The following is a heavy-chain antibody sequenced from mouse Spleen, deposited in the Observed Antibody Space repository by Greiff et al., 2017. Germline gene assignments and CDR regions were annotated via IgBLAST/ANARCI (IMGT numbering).Heavy chain of an antibody. J-gene: IGHJ4*01. CDR3: ARPVGNYAMDY. CDR1: GFTFSSYA. V-gene: IGHV5-9-1*01. D-gene: IGHD1-1*02. CDR2: ISSGGSYT. Sequence: EVKLVESGGGLVKPGGSLKLSCAASGFTFSSYAMSWVRQTPEKRLEWVATISSGGSYTYYPDSVKGRFTISRDNAKNTLYLQMSSLRSEDTAMYYCARPVGNYAMDYWGQGTSVTVSS.